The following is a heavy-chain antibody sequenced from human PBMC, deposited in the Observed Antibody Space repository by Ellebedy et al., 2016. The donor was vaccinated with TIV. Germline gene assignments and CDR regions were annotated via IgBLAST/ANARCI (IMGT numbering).Heavy chain of an antibody. CDR1: GFTVSSNY. Sequence: GESLKISCAASGFTVSSNYMSWVRQAPGKGLEWVSVIYSGGSTYYADSVKGRFTISRHNSKNTLYLQMNSLRAEDTAVYYCARGTYYYYYGMDVWGQGTTVTVSS. CDR3: ARGTYYYYYGMDV. CDR2: IYSGGST. J-gene: IGHJ6*02. V-gene: IGHV3-53*04.